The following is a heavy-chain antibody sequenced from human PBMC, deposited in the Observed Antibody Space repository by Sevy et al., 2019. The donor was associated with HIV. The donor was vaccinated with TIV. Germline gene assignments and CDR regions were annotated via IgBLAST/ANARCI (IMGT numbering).Heavy chain of an antibody. D-gene: IGHD4-17*01. V-gene: IGHV3-21*06. J-gene: IGHJ1*01. CDR3: ARDYGGIRHLQH. CDR2: ISSRGSYL. Sequence: GESLKISCAASGFIFSTYSLSWVRQAPGKGLEWVSSISSRGSYLYYADSVKGRFTISRDNAKNSLYLQMNSLRAEDTAVYYCARDYGGIRHLQHWGQGTLVTVSS. CDR1: GFIFSTYS.